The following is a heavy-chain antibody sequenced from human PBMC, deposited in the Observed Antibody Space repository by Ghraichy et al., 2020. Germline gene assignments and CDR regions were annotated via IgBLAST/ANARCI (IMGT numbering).Heavy chain of an antibody. Sequence: SETLSLTCAVYGGSFSGYYWSWIRQPPGKGLEWIGEINHSGSTNYNPSLKSRVTISVDTSKNQFSLKLSSVTAADTAVYYCARGQVHYYDGSGYYSAFDIWGQGTMVTVSS. CDR1: GGSFSGYY. V-gene: IGHV4-34*01. D-gene: IGHD3-22*01. CDR2: INHSGST. CDR3: ARGQVHYYDGSGYYSAFDI. J-gene: IGHJ3*02.